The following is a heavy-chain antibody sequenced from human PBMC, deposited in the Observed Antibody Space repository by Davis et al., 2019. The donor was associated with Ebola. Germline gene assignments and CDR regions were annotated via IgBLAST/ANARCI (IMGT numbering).Heavy chain of an antibody. J-gene: IGHJ4*02. CDR2: IYYSGST. CDR3: ARGTGPVDY. Sequence: SETLSLTCTVSGASISRTTNYYWGWIRQSPGKGLEWIGSIYYSGSTYYSPSLRSRVTISVDTSKNQFSLKLSSVTVADTAVYYCARGTGPVDYWGQGTLVTVSS. CDR1: GASISRTTNYY. V-gene: IGHV4-39*07. D-gene: IGHD1-14*01.